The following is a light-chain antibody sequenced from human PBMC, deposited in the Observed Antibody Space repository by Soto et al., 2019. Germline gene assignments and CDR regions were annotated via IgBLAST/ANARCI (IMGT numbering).Light chain of an antibody. CDR1: QSISSY. CDR3: QQSDTTPYT. J-gene: IGKJ5*01. V-gene: IGKV1-39*01. Sequence: DIQMTQSPSSLSGSVGDRFTVTCRASQSISSYLNWYQQKPGKAPKLLIYAASSLQSGVPSRFSGSGSGTDFTLTISSLQPEDFATYYCQQSDTTPYTFGQGTRLEIK. CDR2: AAS.